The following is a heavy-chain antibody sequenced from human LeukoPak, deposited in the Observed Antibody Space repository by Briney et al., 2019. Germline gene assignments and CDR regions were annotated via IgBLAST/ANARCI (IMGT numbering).Heavy chain of an antibody. D-gene: IGHD6-19*01. J-gene: IGHJ1*01. CDR2: INGAGSST. Sequence: GPSLRLSCAASGCTFSSHWMHWVRQAPGKGLVWVSSINGAGSSTSYADSVKGRFTVSRDNAKTTLNLQMNSLSAEDTAVYYCARDLFFSDAGYSSGWRAEYFHHWGQGTLVTVSS. CDR3: ARDLFFSDAGYSSGWRAEYFHH. V-gene: IGHV3-74*01. CDR1: GCTFSSHW.